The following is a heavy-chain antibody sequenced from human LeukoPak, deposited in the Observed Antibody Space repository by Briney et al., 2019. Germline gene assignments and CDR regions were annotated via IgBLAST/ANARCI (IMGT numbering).Heavy chain of an antibody. J-gene: IGHJ6*03. CDR3: ARLYCSGGSCYGYYYYYMDV. CDR2: INHSGST. D-gene: IGHD2-15*01. V-gene: IGHV4-34*01. CDR1: GGSFSGYY. Sequence: SETLSLTCAVYGGSFSGYYWSWIRQPPGKGLEWIGEINHSGSTNYNPSLKSRITISVDTSKNQFSLKLSSVTAADTAVYYCARLYCSGGSCYGYYYYYMDVWGKGTTVTVSS.